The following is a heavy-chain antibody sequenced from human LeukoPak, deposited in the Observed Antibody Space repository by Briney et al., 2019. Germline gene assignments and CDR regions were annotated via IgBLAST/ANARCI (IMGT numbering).Heavy chain of an antibody. Sequence: GSLRLSCAASGFTFSSDAMSWIRQPPGKGLEWIGEINHSGSTNYNPSLKSRVTISVDTSKNQFSLKLSSVTAADTAVYYCARHPAYYDFWSGDNWFDPWGQGTLVTVSS. CDR3: ARHPAYYDFWSGDNWFDP. V-gene: IGHV4-34*01. CDR2: INHSGST. J-gene: IGHJ5*02. CDR1: GFTFSSDA. D-gene: IGHD3-3*01.